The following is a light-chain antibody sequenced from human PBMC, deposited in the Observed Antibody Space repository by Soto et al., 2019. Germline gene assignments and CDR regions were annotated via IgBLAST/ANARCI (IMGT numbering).Light chain of an antibody. CDR1: QSVSNNY. Sequence: EMVLTQPPGTLSLSPGEGATLSCSASQSVSNNYLAWYQQKPGQAPRLLIYGASNRATGIPDRFRGSGSGTDFTLTISRLEPEDFAVYYCQQYGSSGTFGQGTKVDIK. V-gene: IGKV3-20*01. J-gene: IGKJ1*01. CDR3: QQYGSSGT. CDR2: GAS.